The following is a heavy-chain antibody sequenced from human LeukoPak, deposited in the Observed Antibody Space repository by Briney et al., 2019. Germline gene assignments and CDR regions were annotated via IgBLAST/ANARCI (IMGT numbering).Heavy chain of an antibody. J-gene: IGHJ4*02. CDR2: IYPGDSDT. Sequence: GESLKISCKGSGYRFTSYWIGWVRQMPGEGVGWMGIIYPGDSDTRYSPSFQGQVTISADKSISTAYLQWSSLKASDTAMFYCARWGGSIAAAAGSYFDYWGQGTLVTVSS. D-gene: IGHD6-13*01. CDR1: GYRFTSYW. V-gene: IGHV5-51*01. CDR3: ARWGGSIAAAAGSYFDY.